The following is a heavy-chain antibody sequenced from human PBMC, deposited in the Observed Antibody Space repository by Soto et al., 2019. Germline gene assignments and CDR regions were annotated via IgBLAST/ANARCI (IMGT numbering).Heavy chain of an antibody. CDR1: GFTFSSYG. CDR2: IWYDGSNK. J-gene: IGHJ6*03. V-gene: IGHV3-33*01. D-gene: IGHD1-7*01. CDR3: ARDITGTSYYYYMDV. Sequence: QVQLVESEGGVVQPGRSLRLSCAASGFTFSSYGMHWVRQAPGKGLEWVAVIWYDGSNKYYADSVKGRFTISRDNSKNTLYLQMNSLRAEDTAVYYCARDITGTSYYYYMDVWGKGTTVTVSS.